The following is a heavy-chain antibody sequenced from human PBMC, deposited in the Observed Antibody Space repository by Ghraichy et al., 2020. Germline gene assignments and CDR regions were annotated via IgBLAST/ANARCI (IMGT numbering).Heavy chain of an antibody. D-gene: IGHD2-8*01. J-gene: IGHJ4*02. CDR2: IYYSGST. CDR3: ARDGGILYFRGYFDY. CDR1: GGSISSYY. V-gene: IGHV4-59*01. Sequence: SETLSLTCTVSGGSISSYYWSWIRQPPGKGLEWIGYIYYSGSTNYNPSLKSRVTISVDTSKNQFSLKLSSVTAADTAVYYCARDGGILYFRGYFDYWGQGTLVTVSS.